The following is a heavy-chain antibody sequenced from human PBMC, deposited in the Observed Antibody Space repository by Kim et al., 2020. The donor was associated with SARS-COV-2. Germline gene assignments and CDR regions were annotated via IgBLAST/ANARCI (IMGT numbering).Heavy chain of an antibody. CDR2: ISYDGSNK. D-gene: IGHD2-15*01. CDR3: AKDRVVVAHYYYGMDV. J-gene: IGHJ6*02. Sequence: GGSLRLSCAASGFTFSSYGMHWVRQAPGKGLEWVAVISYDGSNKYYADSVKGRFTISRDNSKNTLYLQMNSLRAEDTAVYYCAKDRVVVAHYYYGMDVWGQGTTVTVSS. CDR1: GFTFSSYG. V-gene: IGHV3-30*18.